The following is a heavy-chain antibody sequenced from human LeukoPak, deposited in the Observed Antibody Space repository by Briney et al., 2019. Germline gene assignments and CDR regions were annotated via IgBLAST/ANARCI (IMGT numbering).Heavy chain of an antibody. CDR1: VSSYE. V-gene: IGHV3-48*03. CDR3: ATVHYYDSSGQAGY. Sequence: VSSYERNRVHLAPGHILKKNAYISSSGSTKSHADSVKGRFTISRDNAKNSLYLQMNSLRAEDTAVYYCATVHYYDSSGQAGYWGQGTLVTVSS. CDR2: ISSSGSTK. D-gene: IGHD3-22*01. J-gene: IGHJ4*02.